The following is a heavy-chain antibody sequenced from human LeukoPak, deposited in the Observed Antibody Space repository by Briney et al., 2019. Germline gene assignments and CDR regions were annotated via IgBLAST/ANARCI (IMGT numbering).Heavy chain of an antibody. Sequence: GTSLRLSCAASGFTFSTYAVHWVRQAPGKGLEWVAVMSYDGANRYYADSVKGRFTISRDNSKNTLYLQMNSLRAEDTAVYYCAREPSGSSEFDYFDYWGQGTLVTVSS. J-gene: IGHJ4*02. CDR1: GFTFSTYA. V-gene: IGHV3-30-3*01. CDR2: MSYDGANR. CDR3: AREPSGSSEFDYFDY. D-gene: IGHD1-26*01.